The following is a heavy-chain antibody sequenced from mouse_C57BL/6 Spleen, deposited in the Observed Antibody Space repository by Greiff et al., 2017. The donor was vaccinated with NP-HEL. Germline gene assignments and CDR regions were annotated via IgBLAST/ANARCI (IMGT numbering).Heavy chain of an antibody. D-gene: IGHD4-1*01. V-gene: IGHV1-50*01. CDR2: IDPSDSYT. CDR1: GYTFTSYW. J-gene: IGHJ3*01. CDR3: ASGLGRGFAY. Sequence: QVQLQQSGAELVKPGASVKLSCKASGYTFTSYWMQWVKQRPGQGLEWIGEIDPSDSYTNYNQKFKGKATLTVDTSSSTAYMQLSSLTSEDSAVYYCASGLGRGFAYWGQGTLVTVSA.